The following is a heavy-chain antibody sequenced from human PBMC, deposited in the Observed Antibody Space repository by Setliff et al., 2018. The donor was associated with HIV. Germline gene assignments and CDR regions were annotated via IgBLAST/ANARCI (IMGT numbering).Heavy chain of an antibody. D-gene: IGHD6-19*01. CDR2: MYYTGST. CDR1: GGSTDSGSYY. Sequence: LSLTCTVSGGSTDSGSYYWAWIRQPPGKGLEWIGSMYYTGSTYYNPSLKSRVTISIDTSKNQFSLKLNSVAAADTAMYYCARDGGSSGWYFVLGDSGYWGPGTLVTVS. CDR3: ARDGGSSGWYFVLGDSGY. J-gene: IGHJ4*02. V-gene: IGHV4-39*02.